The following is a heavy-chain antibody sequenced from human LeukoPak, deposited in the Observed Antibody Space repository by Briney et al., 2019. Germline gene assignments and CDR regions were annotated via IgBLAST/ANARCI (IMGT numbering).Heavy chain of an antibody. V-gene: IGHV3-53*01. CDR1: GFTVSSNY. J-gene: IGHJ4*02. CDR2: IYSGGST. Sequence: PGGSLRLSCAASGFTVSSNYMSWVRQAPGKGLEWVSVIYSGGSTYYADSVKGRFTISRDNSKNTLYLQMNSLRAEDTAVYYCARGPKFGVVVAQYFDYWGQGTLVTVSS. CDR3: ARGPKFGVVVAQYFDY. D-gene: IGHD2-15*01.